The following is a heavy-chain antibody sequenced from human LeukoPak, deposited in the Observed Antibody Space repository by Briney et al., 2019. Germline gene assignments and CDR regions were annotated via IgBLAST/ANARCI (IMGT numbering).Heavy chain of an antibody. J-gene: IGHJ4*02. CDR2: ISSSSSYI. D-gene: IGHD3-9*01. CDR1: GFTFSSYN. V-gene: IGHV3-21*03. Sequence: PGESLRLSCAASGFTFSSYNMNWVRQAPGKGLEWVSSISSSSSYIYYADSVRGRFTISRDNAKNSLYLQMNSLKTEDTAVYYCTTTHYYDILTGYYSPEPNWGQGTLVTVSS. CDR3: TTTHYYDILTGYYSPEPN.